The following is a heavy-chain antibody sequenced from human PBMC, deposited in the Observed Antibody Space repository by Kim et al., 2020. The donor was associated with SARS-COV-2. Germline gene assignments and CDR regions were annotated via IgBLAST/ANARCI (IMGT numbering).Heavy chain of an antibody. D-gene: IGHD3-10*01. CDR2: ISGSGGST. Sequence: GGSLRLSCAASGFTFSSYGMSWVRQAPGKGLEWFSAISGSGGSTYYADSVKGRFTISRDNSKNTLYLQMNSLRAEDTAVYYCAKANAITMVRGVIFLLGSEEDAFDIWGQGTMVTVSS. J-gene: IGHJ3*02. CDR3: AKANAITMVRGVIFLLGSEEDAFDI. V-gene: IGHV3-23*01. CDR1: GFTFSSYG.